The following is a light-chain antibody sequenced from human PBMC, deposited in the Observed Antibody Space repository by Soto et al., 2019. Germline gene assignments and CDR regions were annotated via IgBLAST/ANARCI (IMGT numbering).Light chain of an antibody. J-gene: IGKJ2*01. CDR1: QSVSSTY. Sequence: EIVCTQYPGTMSFSPEVRATLSCRASQSVSSTYLAWYQQKPGQAPRLLLYGASSWATGIPDRFSGSGSRTDVALTIIRLEPEHFAVYYCQQYGRAPAYTFGQRAKREIK. CDR2: GAS. CDR3: QQYGRAPAYT. V-gene: IGKV3-20*01.